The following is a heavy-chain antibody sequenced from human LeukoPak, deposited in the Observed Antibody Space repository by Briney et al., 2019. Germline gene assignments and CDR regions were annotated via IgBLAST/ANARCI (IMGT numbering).Heavy chain of an antibody. CDR1: GFTFTKYW. Sequence: GGSLRLSCAASGFTFTKYWMTWVRQAPGKGLEWVGNIKQDGSDKNYMDSVKGRFTISRDNTKNSVYLQMSSLRAEDTAVYYCARDNYYDSSGLGYWGQGTLVTVSS. D-gene: IGHD3-22*01. CDR3: ARDNYYDSSGLGY. J-gene: IGHJ4*02. CDR2: IKQDGSDK. V-gene: IGHV3-7*01.